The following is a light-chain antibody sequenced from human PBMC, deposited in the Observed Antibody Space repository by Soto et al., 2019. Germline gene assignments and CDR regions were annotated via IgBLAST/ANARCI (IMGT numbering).Light chain of an antibody. CDR2: NVY. CDR1: SSDVGAYNF. J-gene: IGLJ1*01. V-gene: IGLV2-14*03. CDR3: SAYTVSRTYV. Sequence: QSALTQPASVSGSPGQSITISCTGTSSDVGAYNFVSWHQQHPGKAPKLMIYNVYDRPSGISYRLSGSKSGNTASLTISGLQGEDEADYYCSAYTVSRTYVFGTGTKGTVL.